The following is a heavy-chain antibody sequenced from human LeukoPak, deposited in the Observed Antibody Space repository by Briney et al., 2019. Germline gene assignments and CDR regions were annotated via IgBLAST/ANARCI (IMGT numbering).Heavy chain of an antibody. CDR3: ARGTSYSSSWYSR. V-gene: IGHV3-30*04. CDR1: GFTFSSYA. CDR2: ISYDGSNK. D-gene: IGHD6-13*01. Sequence: GGSLRLSCAASGFTFSSYAMHWVRQAPGKGLEWVAVISYDGSNKYYADSVKGRFTISRDNSKNTLYLQMNSLRAEDTAVYYCARGTSYSSSWYSRWGQGTLVTVSS. J-gene: IGHJ4*02.